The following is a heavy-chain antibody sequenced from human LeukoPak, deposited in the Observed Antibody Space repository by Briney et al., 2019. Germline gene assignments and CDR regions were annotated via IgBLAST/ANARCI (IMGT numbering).Heavy chain of an antibody. Sequence: GGSLRLSCAASGFIFSSYAMHWVRQAPGKGLEWVAYIRHDGSNGYYADPVKGRFTISRDNSKNTLYLQMNSLRAEDTAVYYCANLTPNDAFDIWGQGTMVTVSS. V-gene: IGHV3-30*02. CDR3: ANLTPNDAFDI. D-gene: IGHD2-15*01. CDR2: IRHDGSNG. J-gene: IGHJ3*02. CDR1: GFIFSSYA.